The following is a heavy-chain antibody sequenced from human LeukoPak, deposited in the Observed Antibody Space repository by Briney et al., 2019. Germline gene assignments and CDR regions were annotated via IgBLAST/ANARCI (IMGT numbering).Heavy chain of an antibody. CDR1: RGSISSYY. D-gene: IGHD3-9*01. Sequence: SETLSLTCTVTRGSISSYYWSWIGQPPGKGLEWIGYIYYSGSTNYNPSLKSRVTISVDTSKSQFSLKLSSVTAADTAVYYCARDTGYYPHWYFDLWGRGTLVTVSS. J-gene: IGHJ2*01. V-gene: IGHV4-59*01. CDR3: ARDTGYYPHWYFDL. CDR2: IYYSGST.